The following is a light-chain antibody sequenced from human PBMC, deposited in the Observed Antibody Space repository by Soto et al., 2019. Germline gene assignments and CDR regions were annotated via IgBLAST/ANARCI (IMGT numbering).Light chain of an antibody. Sequence: QSVLTQPPSASGTPGQRVTISCSGSTSNIGSYTVNWYQQVPGKAPKLLIYSSNLRPSGVPDRFSGSKSGTSASLAISGLESEDETVYCCAAWDDSLSGVVVGGGSKVTVL. V-gene: IGLV1-44*01. CDR1: TSNIGSYT. CDR2: SSN. CDR3: AAWDDSLSGVV. J-gene: IGLJ2*01.